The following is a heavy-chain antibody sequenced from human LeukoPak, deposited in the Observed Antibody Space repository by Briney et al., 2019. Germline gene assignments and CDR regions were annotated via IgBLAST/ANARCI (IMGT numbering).Heavy chain of an antibody. CDR1: GYTFSSHD. D-gene: IGHD2-21*02. J-gene: IGHJ1*01. V-gene: IGHV1-8*01. CDR2: MNPNSGNT. CDR3: VRGDNVVSTAMLLLRY. Sequence: GASVEVSCKASGYTFSSHDINWVRQVPGHGLEWLGWMNPNSGNTGYAQKFQGRVAMTRDSSIGTAYLELSSLSSDDTAVYYCVRGDNVVSTAMLLLRYWGQGTLVAVSS.